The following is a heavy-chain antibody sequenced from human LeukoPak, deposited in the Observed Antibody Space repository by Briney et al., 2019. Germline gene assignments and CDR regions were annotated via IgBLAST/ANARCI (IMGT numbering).Heavy chain of an antibody. D-gene: IGHD6-13*01. CDR2: ISSSSSYI. V-gene: IGHV3-21*01. J-gene: IGHJ4*02. CDR1: GFTFSSYS. Sequence: GGSLRLSCAASGFTFSSYSMNWVRQAPGKGLEWVSSISSSSSYIYYADSVKGRFTISRDNAKNSLYLQMNSLRAEDTAVYYCAIEKGGSSWYYFDYWGQGTLVTVSS. CDR3: AIEKGGSSWYYFDY.